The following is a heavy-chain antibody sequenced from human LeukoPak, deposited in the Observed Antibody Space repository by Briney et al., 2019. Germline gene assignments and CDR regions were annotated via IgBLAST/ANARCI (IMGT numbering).Heavy chain of an antibody. CDR2: ISAYNGNT. J-gene: IGHJ4*02. D-gene: IGHD5-12*01. CDR3: AREGRQASGYDWMGGKFDY. Sequence: GASVKVSCKASGYTFTTYGITWVRQAPGQGLEWMGWISAYNGNTKYAQKFQGRVSMTADTSTSTAYMELRSLRSDDTAVYYCAREGRQASGYDWMGGKFDYWGQGTLVTVSS. V-gene: IGHV1-18*01. CDR1: GYTFTTYG.